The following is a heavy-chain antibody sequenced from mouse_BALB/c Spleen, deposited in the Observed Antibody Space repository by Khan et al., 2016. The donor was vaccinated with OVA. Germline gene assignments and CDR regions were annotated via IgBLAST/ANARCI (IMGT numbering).Heavy chain of an antibody. Sequence: QVQLQQSGAELVRPGSSVKISCKASGYAFSSYWMNWVKQRPGQGLEWIGQIYPGDGNTHYNGNVKGKATLTADKSSSTAYMQLSSLTSDDSAVYFCARLGYWLAYWGQGTLVTVSA. J-gene: IGHJ3*01. CDR1: GYAFSSYW. V-gene: IGHV1-80*01. D-gene: IGHD2-14*01. CDR3: ARLGYWLAY. CDR2: IYPGDGNT.